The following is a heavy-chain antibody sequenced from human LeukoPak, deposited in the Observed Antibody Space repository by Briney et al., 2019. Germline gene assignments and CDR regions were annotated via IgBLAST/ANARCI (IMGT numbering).Heavy chain of an antibody. J-gene: IGHJ4*02. D-gene: IGHD3-22*01. V-gene: IGHV3-11*01. Sequence: GGSLRLSCAASGSTFSDHYMSWIRQAPGKGLEWVSYISSSGSTIYYADSVKGRFTISRDNAKNSLYLQMNSLRAEDTAVYYCARDWDYYDSSGYSTFDYWGQGTLVTVSS. CDR3: ARDWDYYDSSGYSTFDY. CDR1: GSTFSDHY. CDR2: ISSSGSTI.